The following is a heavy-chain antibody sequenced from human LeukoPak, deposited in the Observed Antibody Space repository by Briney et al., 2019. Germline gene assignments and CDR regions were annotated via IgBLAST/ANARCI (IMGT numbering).Heavy chain of an antibody. V-gene: IGHV4-39*07. Sequence: SETLSLTCTVSGGSISSSSYYWGWIRQPPGKGLEWIGSIYYSGSTYYNPSLKSRVTMSVDTSKNQFSLKLSSVTAADTAVYYCARDRGYCSGGSCGYYSDYWGQGTLVTVSS. J-gene: IGHJ4*02. CDR2: IYYSGST. D-gene: IGHD2-15*01. CDR1: GGSISSSSYY. CDR3: ARDRGYCSGGSCGYYSDY.